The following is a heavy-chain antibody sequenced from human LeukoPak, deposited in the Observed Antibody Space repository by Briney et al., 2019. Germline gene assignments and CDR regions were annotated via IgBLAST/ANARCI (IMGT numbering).Heavy chain of an antibody. D-gene: IGHD4-11*01. V-gene: IGHV3-11*01. CDR1: GFTFSDYY. CDR3: ARDPHDYSNYFDY. Sequence: GGPLRLSCAASGFTFSDYYMSWIRQAPGKGLEWVSYISTFGSTIKYADSVKGRFTISRDNAKNSLYLHMNSLRAEDTAVYYCARDPHDYSNYFDYWGQGTLVTVSS. J-gene: IGHJ4*02. CDR2: ISTFGSTI.